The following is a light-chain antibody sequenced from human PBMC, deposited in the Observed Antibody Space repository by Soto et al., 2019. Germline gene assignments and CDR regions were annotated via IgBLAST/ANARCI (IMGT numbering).Light chain of an antibody. J-gene: IGKJ5*01. CDR3: RQYGSSPPIT. Sequence: EIVLTQSPGTLSLSPGEGATLSCRASHSVSSSYLAWYQQKPGQAPRLLIYGASSRATGIPDRFSGSGSGTDFKLTISRLEPEDFAVYYCRQYGSSPPITFGQGTRLEIK. CDR2: GAS. V-gene: IGKV3-20*01. CDR1: HSVSSSY.